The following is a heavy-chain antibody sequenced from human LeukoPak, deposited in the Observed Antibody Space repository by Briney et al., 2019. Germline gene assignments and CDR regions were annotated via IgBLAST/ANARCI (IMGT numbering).Heavy chain of an antibody. CDR1: GFSLSTSGVG. CDR2: IYWNDDK. Sequence: SGLTPVKPTQTLTLTCTFSGFSLSTSGVGVGWIRQPPGQALEWLALIYWNDDKRYSPSLKSRLPITKDTSRNQVVLTMTNMDPVDTATYYCAHIGHSYGYGDYWGQGALVTVSS. D-gene: IGHD5-18*01. CDR3: AHIGHSYGYGDY. V-gene: IGHV2-5*01. J-gene: IGHJ4*02.